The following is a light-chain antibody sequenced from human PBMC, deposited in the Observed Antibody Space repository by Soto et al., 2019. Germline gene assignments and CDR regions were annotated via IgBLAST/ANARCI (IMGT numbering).Light chain of an antibody. CDR1: QSISSS. V-gene: IGKV1-39*01. J-gene: IGKJ3*01. CDR3: QQSYSIPST. Sequence: DIQMTQSPSSLSASVGDRVTITCRASQSISSSLNWYQQKSGRAPKLLIYAASSLQGGVPSRFSGSGSGTDFTLIISSLQPEDFATYYCQQSYSIPSTFGPGTKVDL. CDR2: AAS.